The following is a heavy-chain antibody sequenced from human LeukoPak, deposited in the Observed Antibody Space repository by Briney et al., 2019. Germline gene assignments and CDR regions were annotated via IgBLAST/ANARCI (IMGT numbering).Heavy chain of an antibody. D-gene: IGHD4-23*01. CDR3: ARVNLRWLLNDAFDI. CDR2: ISGSGGST. Sequence: GGSLRLSCAASGFTFSSYAMSWVRQAPGKGLEWVSAISGSGGSTYYADSVKGRFTISRDNSKNTLYLQMNSLRAEDTAVYYCARVNLRWLLNDAFDIWGQGTMVTVSS. CDR1: GFTFSSYA. V-gene: IGHV3-23*01. J-gene: IGHJ3*02.